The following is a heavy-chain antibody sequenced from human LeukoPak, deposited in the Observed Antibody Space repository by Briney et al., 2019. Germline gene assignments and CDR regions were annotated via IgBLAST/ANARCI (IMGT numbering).Heavy chain of an antibody. D-gene: IGHD3-22*01. CDR1: GYTFTSYY. V-gene: IGHV1-2*02. CDR2: INPNNGGT. Sequence: ASVKVSCKASGYTFTSYYIHWVRQAPGQGLEWIGWINPNNGGTNYAQKFQDRVTMTGDTSITTAYMELSRLTSDDTAVYYCARDQNFHGSGGYYGIDCWGQGTLVTVSS. CDR3: ARDQNFHGSGGYYGIDC. J-gene: IGHJ4*02.